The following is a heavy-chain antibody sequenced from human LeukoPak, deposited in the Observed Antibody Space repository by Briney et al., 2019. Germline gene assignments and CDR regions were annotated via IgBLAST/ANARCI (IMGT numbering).Heavy chain of an antibody. V-gene: IGHV4-4*07. Sequence: PSETLSLTCTVSGVPIGSFYWSWIRQSAGKGLEWLGRLFSSGTTNINPSVKSRATMSVDRSKNQFFLNLTSVTAADTAVYFCVREVYHSYYRGMDVWGQGTTVIVSS. CDR2: LFSSGTT. CDR1: GVPIGSFY. D-gene: IGHD1-26*01. J-gene: IGHJ6*02. CDR3: VREVYHSYYRGMDV.